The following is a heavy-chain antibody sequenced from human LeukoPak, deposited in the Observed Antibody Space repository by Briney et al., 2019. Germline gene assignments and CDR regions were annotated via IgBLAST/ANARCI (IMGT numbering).Heavy chain of an antibody. CDR1: GGSISSYY. J-gene: IGHJ6*03. CDR3: ARGVHTWIQLWNYYYMDV. D-gene: IGHD5-18*01. V-gene: IGHV4-59*01. CDR2: IYYSGST. Sequence: SETLSLTCTVSGGSISSYYWSWIRQPPGKGLEWIGYIYYSGSTNYNPSLKSRVTISVDTSKNQFSLKLSSVTAADTAVYYCARGVHTWIQLWNYYYMDVWGKGTTVTISS.